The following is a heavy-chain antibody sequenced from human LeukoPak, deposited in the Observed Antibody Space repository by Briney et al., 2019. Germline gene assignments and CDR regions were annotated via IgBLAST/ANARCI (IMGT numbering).Heavy chain of an antibody. CDR2: LAAASGTR. CDR3: AKDKVPDGKWDIDY. Sequence: GGSLTLSCAASGFLFSTYTVNWVRQAPGQGLEWVAALAAASGTRYYANSVKGRFTISRDNSKNTVFLQMNSLRVEDTAVYYCAKDKVPDGKWDIDYWGQGTLVTVSS. D-gene: IGHD1-26*01. V-gene: IGHV3-23*01. CDR1: GFLFSTYT. J-gene: IGHJ4*02.